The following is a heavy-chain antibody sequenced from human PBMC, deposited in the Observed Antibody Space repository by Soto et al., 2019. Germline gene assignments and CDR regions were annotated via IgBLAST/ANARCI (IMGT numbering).Heavy chain of an antibody. D-gene: IGHD3-22*01. J-gene: IGHJ4*02. V-gene: IGHV1-3*05. Sequence: QVQLVQSGAEEKKPGASVKVSCKASGYTFTSYAMHWVRQAPGQRLEWMGWINAGNGNTKYSQKFQGRVTITRDTSANNAYRELSSLRSEDTAVYYCARVCGYSYWDDSGGKGTLLTVSS. CDR1: GYTFTSYA. CDR2: INAGNGNT. CDR3: ARVCGYSYWDDS.